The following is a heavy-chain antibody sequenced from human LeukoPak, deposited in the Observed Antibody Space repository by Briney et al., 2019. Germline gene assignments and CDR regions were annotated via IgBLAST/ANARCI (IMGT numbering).Heavy chain of an antibody. V-gene: IGHV2-5*02. J-gene: IGHJ4*02. CDR2: IYWDDGK. D-gene: IGHD6-13*01. CDR1: GFTFSGSA. CDR3: AHRHGSSSPSFGY. Sequence: LRLSCAASGFTFSGSAMHWVRQPPGKALEWLALIYWDDGKRYSPSLKSRLTITKDTSKNQVVLTMTNMDPVDTATYYCAHRHGSSSPSFGYWGQGTLVTVSS.